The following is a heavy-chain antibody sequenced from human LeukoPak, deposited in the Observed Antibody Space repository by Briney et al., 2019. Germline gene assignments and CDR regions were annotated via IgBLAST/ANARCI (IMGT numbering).Heavy chain of an antibody. Sequence: SETLSLTCTVSGGSMSTYYWSWIRQPPGKGLEWSGYIHYSGSTSYNPSLRSRVTISGDMSKNQFSPKLSSVIAADTAVYYCARARVGATSDDALDIWGQGTMVTVSS. J-gene: IGHJ3*02. D-gene: IGHD1-26*01. CDR3: ARARVGATSDDALDI. CDR2: IHYSGST. CDR1: GGSMSTYY. V-gene: IGHV4-59*01.